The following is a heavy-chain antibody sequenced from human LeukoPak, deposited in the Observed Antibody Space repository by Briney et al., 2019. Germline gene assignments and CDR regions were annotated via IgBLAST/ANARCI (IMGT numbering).Heavy chain of an antibody. Sequence: GGSLRLSCAASGFTFSSSGMNWVRQAPGKGLEWVSYISSSSSTIYYTDSVKGRFTISRDNAKNSLYLQMSSLRAEDMAVYYCALAAAATPIDYWGQGTLVTVSS. CDR3: ALAAAATPIDY. CDR2: ISSSSSTI. D-gene: IGHD6-13*01. CDR1: GFTFSSSG. J-gene: IGHJ4*02. V-gene: IGHV3-48*04.